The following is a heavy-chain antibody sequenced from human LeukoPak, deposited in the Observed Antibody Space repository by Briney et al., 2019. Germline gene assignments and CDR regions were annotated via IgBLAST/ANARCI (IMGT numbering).Heavy chain of an antibody. J-gene: IGHJ6*03. CDR2: IYTSGST. CDR1: GGSINSGSYY. D-gene: IGHD1-1*01. CDR3: ARLQRRDYYYYMDV. Sequence: SETLSLTCTVSGGSINSGSYYWRWIRQPAGKGLEWIGRIYTSGSTTYNPSLKSRFPISVDTSQNQFSLKLSPVTAADTAVYYCARLQRRDYYYYMDVWGKGTTVTVSS. V-gene: IGHV4-61*02.